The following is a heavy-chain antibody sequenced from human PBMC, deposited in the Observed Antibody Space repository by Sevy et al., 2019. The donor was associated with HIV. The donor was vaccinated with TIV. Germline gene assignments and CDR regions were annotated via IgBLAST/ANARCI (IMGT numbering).Heavy chain of an antibody. CDR1: GFTFISYA. V-gene: IGHV3-30-3*01. CDR3: ATGPFDIGVGCALDD. J-gene: IGHJ4*02. CDR2: LSYDGSTK. D-gene: IGHD1-26*01. Sequence: GGSLRLSCAASGFTFISYAMRWVRQAPGKGLEWVAVLSYDGSTKYYADSVKGRFSISRDNSKNTLYLQMNSLRIEDTAVYYCATGPFDIGVGCALDDWGQGTMVTVSS.